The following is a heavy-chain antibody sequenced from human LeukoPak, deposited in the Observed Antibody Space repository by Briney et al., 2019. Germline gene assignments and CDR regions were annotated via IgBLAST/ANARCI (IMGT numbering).Heavy chain of an antibody. J-gene: IGHJ3*02. V-gene: IGHV3-21*04. Sequence: SGGSLRLSCAASGFTFSSYSMNWVRQAPGKGLEWVSSISSSSSYIYYADSVKGRFTISRDNAKNSLYLQMNSLRAEDTAVYYCAKDRIFGVVFDAFDIWGQGTMVTVSS. CDR3: AKDRIFGVVFDAFDI. CDR2: ISSSSSYI. CDR1: GFTFSSYS. D-gene: IGHD3-3*01.